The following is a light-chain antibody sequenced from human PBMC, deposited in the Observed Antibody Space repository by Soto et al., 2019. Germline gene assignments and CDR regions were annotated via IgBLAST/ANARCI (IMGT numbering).Light chain of an antibody. V-gene: IGKV1-27*01. CDR1: QGINNH. CDR3: QNYNSAPPAGT. CDR2: AAS. Sequence: DFQMTQSPSSLSASVGDRVTITCRASQGINNHLAWFQQKPGKVPKVLIYAASTLQSGVPFRFSGSGSGTDFTLTISSPQPEDVATYYCQNYNSAPPAGTFGGGTKVEIK. J-gene: IGKJ4*01.